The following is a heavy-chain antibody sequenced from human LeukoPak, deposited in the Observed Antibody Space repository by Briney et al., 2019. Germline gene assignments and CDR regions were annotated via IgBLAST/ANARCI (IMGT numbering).Heavy chain of an antibody. CDR2: VDYSGNT. Sequence: SETLSLTCTVSDGPMRTYYWNWIRQAPGKGLEWIGYVDYSGNTDHNPSFKSRVTMSIDTSRNLFSLMLTSVTAADTAVYYCARDRFATTTWDSPFDYWGHGILVTVSS. V-gene: IGHV4-59*01. CDR3: ARDRFATTTWDSPFDY. D-gene: IGHD5-24*01. J-gene: IGHJ4*01. CDR1: DGPMRTYY.